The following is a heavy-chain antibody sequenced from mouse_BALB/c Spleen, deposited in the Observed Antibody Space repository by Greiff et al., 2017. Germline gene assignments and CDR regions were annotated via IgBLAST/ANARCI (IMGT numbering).Heavy chain of an antibody. V-gene: IGHV5-9-4*01. CDR1: GFTFSSYA. CDR3: ARDGNYSAMDY. Sequence: EVHLVESGGGLVKPGGSLKLSCAASGFTFSSYAMSWVRQSPEKRLEWVAEISSGGSYTYYPDTVTGRFTISRDNAKNTLYLEMSSLRSEDTAMYYCARDGNYSAMDYWGQGTSVTVSS. D-gene: IGHD2-1*01. J-gene: IGHJ4*01. CDR2: ISSGGSYT.